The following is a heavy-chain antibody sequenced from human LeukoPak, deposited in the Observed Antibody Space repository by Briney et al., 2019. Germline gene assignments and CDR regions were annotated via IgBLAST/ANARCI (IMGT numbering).Heavy chain of an antibody. Sequence: GGSLRLSCVASGFRLRAYWMHWVRQAPGKGREWVSYISSSGSTIYYADSVKGRFTISRDNAKNSLYLQMNSLRAEDTAVYYCARSRYSYGYDYWGQGTLVTVSS. CDR1: GFRLRAYW. CDR3: ARSRYSYGYDY. CDR2: ISSSGSTI. D-gene: IGHD5-18*01. V-gene: IGHV3-48*03. J-gene: IGHJ4*02.